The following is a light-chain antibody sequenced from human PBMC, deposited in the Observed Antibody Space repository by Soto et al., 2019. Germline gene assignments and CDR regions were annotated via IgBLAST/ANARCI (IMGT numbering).Light chain of an antibody. CDR3: TSFTSSGSFVV. CDR1: SSDVGGYNY. Sequence: QSVLTQPASVSGSPGQSINISCTGTSSDVGGYNYVSWYQQYPGKAPKVKIYEVSNRPSGVSDRFSGSKSGNTASLTISGLQAEDEADYYCTSFTSSGSFVVFGGGTKLTVL. V-gene: IGLV2-14*01. CDR2: EVS. J-gene: IGLJ2*01.